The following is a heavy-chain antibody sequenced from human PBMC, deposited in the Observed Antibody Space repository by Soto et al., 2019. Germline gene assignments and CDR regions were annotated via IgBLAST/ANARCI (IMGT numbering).Heavy chain of an antibody. CDR3: GRCGGYDSFDF. V-gene: IGHV4-30-2*06. J-gene: IGHJ4*02. CDR2: ICYLETT. D-gene: IGHD2-21*01. Sequence: SETLSLTCSVSGVTMSYGAYSCSWIRQSPGKGLEWLGYICYLETTYNYPSFISRLSLCIDRTMTQFSLSFSSMIAADKAVYYCGRCGGYDSFDFWGQGIQVTVSS. CDR1: GVTMSYGAYS.